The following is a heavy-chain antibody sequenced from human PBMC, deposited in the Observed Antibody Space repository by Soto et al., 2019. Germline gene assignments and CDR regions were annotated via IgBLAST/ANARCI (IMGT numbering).Heavy chain of an antibody. D-gene: IGHD6-13*01. CDR1: GFTFSSYG. J-gene: IGHJ4*02. CDR2: ISYDGSNK. V-gene: IGHV3-30*18. CDR3: AKALIAAAGKGSYFEY. Sequence: LSLSCAASGFTFSSYGMYWVRQAPGKGLEWVAVISYDGSNKYYADSVKGRFTISRDNSKNTLYLQMNSLRAEDTAVYYCAKALIAAAGKGSYFEYWGQGTLVTVSS.